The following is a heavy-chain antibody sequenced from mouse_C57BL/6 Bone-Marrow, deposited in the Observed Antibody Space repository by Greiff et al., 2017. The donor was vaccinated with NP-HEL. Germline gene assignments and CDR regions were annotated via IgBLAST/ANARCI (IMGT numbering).Heavy chain of an antibody. D-gene: IGHD1-1*01. CDR3: ARKAYYGRSYEFAY. J-gene: IGHJ3*01. CDR2: IDPSDSYT. Sequence: QVQLQQPGAELVKPGASVKLSCKASGYTFTTYWMQWVKQRPGQGLEWIGEIDPSDSYTNSIQKFKGKATLTVDTSSSTANMQLSSLTSEDSAVYYCARKAYYGRSYEFAYWGQGTLVTVSA. V-gene: IGHV1-50*01. CDR1: GYTFTTYW.